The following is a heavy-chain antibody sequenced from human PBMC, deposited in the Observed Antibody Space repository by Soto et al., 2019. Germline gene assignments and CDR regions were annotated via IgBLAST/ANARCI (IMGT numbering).Heavy chain of an antibody. V-gene: IGHV3-11*01. CDR2: ISSSGSTI. Sequence: GGSLRLSCAASGFTFSDYYMSWIRQAPGKGLEWVSYISSSGSTIYYADSVKGRFTISRDNAKNSLYLQMNSLRAEDTAVYYCARVSADFWSGYYATCFDYWGQGTLVTVSS. J-gene: IGHJ4*02. D-gene: IGHD3-3*01. CDR1: GFTFSDYY. CDR3: ARVSADFWSGYYATCFDY.